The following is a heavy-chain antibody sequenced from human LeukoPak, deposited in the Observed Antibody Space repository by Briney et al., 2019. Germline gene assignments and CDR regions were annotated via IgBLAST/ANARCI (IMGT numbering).Heavy chain of an antibody. CDR1: GYTFTSYD. D-gene: IGHD3-3*01. CDR3: ARNYDFWSGYYPGYYFDY. CDR2: MNPNSGNT. Sequence: GASVKVSCKASGYTFTSYDINWVRQATGQGLEWMGWMNPNSGNTGYAQKLQGRVTMTTDTSTSTAYMELRSLRSDDTAVYYCARNYDFWSGYYPGYYFDYWGQGTLVTVSS. V-gene: IGHV1-8*01. J-gene: IGHJ4*02.